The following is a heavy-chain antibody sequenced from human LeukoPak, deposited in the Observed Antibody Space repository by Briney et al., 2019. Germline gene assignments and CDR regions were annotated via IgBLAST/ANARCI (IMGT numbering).Heavy chain of an antibody. J-gene: IGHJ1*01. CDR3: ALGFEYFQH. V-gene: IGHV3-30*02. Sequence: GGSLRLSCAASGFTFSRYGMHWVRQAPGKWLEWVSFIRYDGSNKYYVDSVKGRFTISRDNSKNTLYLQMNSLRAEDTAVYYCALGFEYFQHWGQGTLVTVSS. CDR1: GFTFSRYG. D-gene: IGHD1-26*01. CDR2: IRYDGSNK.